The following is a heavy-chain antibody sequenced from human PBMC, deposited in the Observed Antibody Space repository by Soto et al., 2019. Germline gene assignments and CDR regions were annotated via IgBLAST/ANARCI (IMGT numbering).Heavy chain of an antibody. V-gene: IGHV3-48*03. J-gene: IGHJ3*01. D-gene: IGHD3-10*01. Sequence: EVKLVESGGGLVQPGGSLRLSCAASGLTFSRYEMNWVRQAPGKGLEWIAYIHSSATTIYYADSVKGRFTISRDNAKNSLCLQLNGLSAEDTAVYYCATRSGGGGAFDFWGQGTMVTVSS. CDR1: GLTFSRYE. CDR2: IHSSATTI. CDR3: ATRSGGGGAFDF.